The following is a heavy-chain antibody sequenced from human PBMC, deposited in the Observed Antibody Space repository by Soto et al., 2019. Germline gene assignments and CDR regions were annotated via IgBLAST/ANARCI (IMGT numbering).Heavy chain of an antibody. V-gene: IGHV1-18*04. D-gene: IGHD3-10*01. J-gene: IGHJ4*02. CDR3: AREQDTYSYGSGSYPYYFDY. CDR1: GYTFTSYG. CDR2: ISAYNGNT. Sequence: QVQLVQSGAEVKKPGASVKVSCKASGYTFTSYGISWVRQAPGQGLEWMGRISAYNGNTNYAQKLQGRVTMNTDTSTSTAYMELRSLRSDDTAVYYCAREQDTYSYGSGSYPYYFDYWGQGTLVTVSS.